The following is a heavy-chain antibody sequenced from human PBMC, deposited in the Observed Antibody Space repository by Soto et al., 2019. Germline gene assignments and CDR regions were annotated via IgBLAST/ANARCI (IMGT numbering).Heavy chain of an antibody. J-gene: IGHJ6*02. D-gene: IGHD3-16*01. CDR3: ARNVNGIVWRYYYGMDV. Sequence: NPSETLSLSCTVSGGSVSSGNYYWSWIRQPPGKGLEWIGYLYDSGSTDYNPSLKSRVTISVDTSKNQFSLKLSSVTAADTAVYYCARNVNGIVWRYYYGMDVCGQGPTFTLS. V-gene: IGHV4-61*01. CDR2: LYDSGST. CDR1: GGSVSSGNYY.